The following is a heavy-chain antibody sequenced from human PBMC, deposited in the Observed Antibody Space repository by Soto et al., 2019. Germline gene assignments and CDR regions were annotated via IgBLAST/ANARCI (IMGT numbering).Heavy chain of an antibody. D-gene: IGHD6-19*01. Sequence: SETLSLTCAVYGGSFSGYYCSWIRQPPGKGLEWIGEINHSGSTNYNPSLKSRVTISVDTSKNQFSLKLSSVTAADTAVYYCARGIAVAGTSHWFDPWGQGTLVTVSS. V-gene: IGHV4-34*01. CDR3: ARGIAVAGTSHWFDP. CDR1: GGSFSGYY. J-gene: IGHJ5*02. CDR2: INHSGST.